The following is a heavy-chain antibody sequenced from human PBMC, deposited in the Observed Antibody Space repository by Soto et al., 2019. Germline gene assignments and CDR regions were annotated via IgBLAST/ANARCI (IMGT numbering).Heavy chain of an antibody. J-gene: IGHJ5*02. CDR3: AKDAVYKDGLWLMDS. CDR2: VTGSGGQI. V-gene: IGHV3-23*01. CDR1: GFTISTYA. Sequence: GGSLRLSCAASGFTISTYAMTWVRQAPGKGLECVSGVTGSGGQIHYADSVKGRFTISKDNSKNTLYLQMSSLREEDAALYYCAKDAVYKDGLWLMDSWGQGTLVTVSS. D-gene: IGHD2-21*01.